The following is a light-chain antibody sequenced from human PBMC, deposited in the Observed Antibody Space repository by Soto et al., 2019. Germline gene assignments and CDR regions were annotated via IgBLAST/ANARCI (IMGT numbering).Light chain of an antibody. CDR2: AAS. Sequence: DIQMTQSPTPLSASLRDRIPLTCPARQGLYNYLAWYQQKPRKGPKLLIYAASTLEAGVPSRFSGSGSGTDFTLTISSLQPEDVATYYCHKYNSALLTFGQGTRLEIK. CDR3: HKYNSALLT. CDR1: QGLYNY. V-gene: IGKV1-27*01. J-gene: IGKJ5*01.